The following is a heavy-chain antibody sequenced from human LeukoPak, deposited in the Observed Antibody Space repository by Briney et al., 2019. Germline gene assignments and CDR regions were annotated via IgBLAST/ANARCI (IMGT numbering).Heavy chain of an antibody. Sequence: GSSVKVSCEASGGTFSSYAISWVRQAPGQGLVWMGKIIPILGIANYAQKFQGRVTITADKSTSTAYMELSSLRSEDTAVYDCARNYYVSSGYYNNNWFDPWGQGTLVTVSS. CDR1: GGTFSSYA. D-gene: IGHD3-22*01. V-gene: IGHV1-69*04. CDR3: ARNYYVSSGYYNNNWFDP. CDR2: IIPILGIA. J-gene: IGHJ5*02.